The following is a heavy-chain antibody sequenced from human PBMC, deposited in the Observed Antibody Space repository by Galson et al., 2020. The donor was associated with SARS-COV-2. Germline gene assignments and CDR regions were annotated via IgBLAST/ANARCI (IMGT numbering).Heavy chain of an antibody. V-gene: IGHV5-51*01. J-gene: IGHJ6*02. CDR2: IYPGDSDT. D-gene: IGHD7-27*01. CDR3: ARYPNWGGYYYGMDV. CDR1: GYSFTSYW. Sequence: KIGESLKISCKGSGYSFTSYWIGWVRQMPGKGLEWMGIIYPGDSDTRYSPSFQGQVTISADKSISTAYLQWRSLKASDTAMYYCARYPNWGGYYYGMDVWGQGTTVTGSS.